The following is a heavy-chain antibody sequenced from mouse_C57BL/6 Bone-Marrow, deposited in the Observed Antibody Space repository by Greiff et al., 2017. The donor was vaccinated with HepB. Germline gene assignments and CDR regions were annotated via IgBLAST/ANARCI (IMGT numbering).Heavy chain of an antibody. V-gene: IGHV1-72*01. D-gene: IGHD1-1*01. J-gene: IGHJ4*01. CDR2: IDPNSGGT. Sequence: QVQLQQSGAELMKPGASVKLSCKATGYTFTGYWMHWVKQRPGRGLEWIGRIDPNSGGTKYNEKFKSKATLTVDKPSSTAYMQLSSLTSEDSAVYYCARERFITTIYAMDYWGQGTSVTVSS. CDR3: ARERFITTIYAMDY. CDR1: GYTFTGYW.